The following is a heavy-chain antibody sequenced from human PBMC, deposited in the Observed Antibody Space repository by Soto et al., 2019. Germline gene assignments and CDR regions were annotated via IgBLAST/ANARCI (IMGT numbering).Heavy chain of an antibody. CDR1: GGSISSYY. J-gene: IGHJ4*02. CDR3: ARHYPIGNNWNYFDY. Sequence: QVQLQESGPGLVKPSETLSLTCSVSGGSISSYYWGWIRQPPGKGLEWIGYISYTGSTDYSPSLMTRVTISVDTSKTQFSLKVRSVTAADTAIYFCARHYPIGNNWNYFDYWGRGTLVTVSS. D-gene: IGHD1-1*01. V-gene: IGHV4-59*08. CDR2: ISYTGST.